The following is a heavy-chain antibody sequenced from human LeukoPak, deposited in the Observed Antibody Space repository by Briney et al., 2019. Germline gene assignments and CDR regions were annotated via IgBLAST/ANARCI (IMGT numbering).Heavy chain of an antibody. J-gene: IGHJ6*02. CDR2: INHSGST. CDR1: GGSFSGYY. D-gene: IGHD5-18*01. Sequence: PSETLSLTCAVYGGSFSGYYWGWIRQPPGKGLEWIGEINHSGSTNYNPSLKSRVTISVDTSKNQFSLKLSSVTAADTAVYYCARGNSSRGYSYGPSTCGMDVWGQGTTVTVSS. CDR3: ARGNSSRGYSYGPSTCGMDV. V-gene: IGHV4-34*01.